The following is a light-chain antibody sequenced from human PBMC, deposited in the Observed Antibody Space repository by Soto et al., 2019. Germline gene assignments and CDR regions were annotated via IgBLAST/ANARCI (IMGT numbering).Light chain of an antibody. CDR3: QQYRTSPWT. CDR2: GAS. Sequence: DIVLTQSPGTLSLSPGEGATLSCRARQTIGSNYLAWDQHRPGQAPRLLIQGASSRATAVPDRFRGSGSGTDFTITISRLEPDDFAMYYCQQYRTSPWTLRQGTKVEI. CDR1: QTIGSNY. V-gene: IGKV3-20*01. J-gene: IGKJ1*01.